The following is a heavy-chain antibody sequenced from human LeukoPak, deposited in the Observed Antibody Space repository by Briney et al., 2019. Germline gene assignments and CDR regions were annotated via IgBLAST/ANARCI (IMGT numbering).Heavy chain of an antibody. CDR2: IYTSGST. D-gene: IGHD2-2*01. J-gene: IGHJ6*03. V-gene: IGHV4-4*07. CDR1: GGSISSYY. Sequence: PSETLSLTCTVSGGSISSYYWSWIRQPAGKGLEWIGRIYTSGSTNYNPSLKSRVTMSVDTSKNQFSLKLSSVTAADTAVYYCAREGVVPARSGVYYYYYYMDVWGKGTTVTVSS. CDR3: AREGVVPARSGVYYYYYYMDV.